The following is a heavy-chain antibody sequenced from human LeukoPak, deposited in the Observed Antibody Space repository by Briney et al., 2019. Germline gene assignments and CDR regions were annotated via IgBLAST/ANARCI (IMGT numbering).Heavy chain of an antibody. CDR2: INHSGSS. V-gene: IGHV4-34*01. Sequence: PSETLSLTCAVYGGSFSGYHWSWIRQPPGKGLEWIGEINHSGSSNYNPSLKSRVTISVDTSKNQFSLKVSSVTAADTAVYYCARVRAAGSWWFDPWGQGTLVSVSS. J-gene: IGHJ5*02. D-gene: IGHD6-13*01. CDR1: GGSFSGYH. CDR3: ARVRAAGSWWFDP.